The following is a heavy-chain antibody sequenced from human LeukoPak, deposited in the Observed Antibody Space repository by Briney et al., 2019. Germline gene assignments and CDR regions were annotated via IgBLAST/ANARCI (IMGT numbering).Heavy chain of an antibody. D-gene: IGHD6-19*01. V-gene: IGHV1-2*02. CDR2: INPNSGGT. CDR3: ARGGSIAVAGIHYYYGMDV. Sequence: GASVQFSCKASGSTFTGYYMHWVRPAPGQGLAWMGWINPNSGGTNYSQKFQGRVTMTRDTSISTAYMEMSRLRSDDTAVYYCARGGSIAVAGIHYYYGMDVWGQGTTVTVSS. CDR1: GSTFTGYY. J-gene: IGHJ6*02.